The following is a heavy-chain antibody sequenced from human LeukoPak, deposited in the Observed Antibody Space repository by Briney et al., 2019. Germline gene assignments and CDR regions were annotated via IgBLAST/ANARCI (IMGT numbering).Heavy chain of an antibody. V-gene: IGHV1-2*02. Sequence: ASVKVSCKASGYTFTDYYMHWVRQAPGQGLEWMGWINPNSGGTNYAQNFQGRVTMTRDTSISTAYMELSRLRSDDTAVYYCARDPLLGYYDSGDYSWGQGTLVTVSS. CDR3: ARDPLLGYYDSGDYS. J-gene: IGHJ4*02. CDR1: GYTFTDYY. CDR2: INPNSGGT. D-gene: IGHD3-22*01.